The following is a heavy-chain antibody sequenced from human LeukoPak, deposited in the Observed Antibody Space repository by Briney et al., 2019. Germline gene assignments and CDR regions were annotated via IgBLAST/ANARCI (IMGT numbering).Heavy chain of an antibody. J-gene: IGHJ4*02. CDR1: GGSISSSSYY. CDR2: IYYSGIT. V-gene: IGHV4-39*07. CDR3: ARGRYYYDSSGYYNEGFDY. D-gene: IGHD3-22*01. Sequence: SETLSLXCTVSGGSISSSSYYWGWNRQPPGKGPEWIGSIYYSGITYYNPSLKSRVTMSVDTSKNQFSLKLSSVTAADTAVYYCARGRYYYDSSGYYNEGFDYWGQGTLVTVSS.